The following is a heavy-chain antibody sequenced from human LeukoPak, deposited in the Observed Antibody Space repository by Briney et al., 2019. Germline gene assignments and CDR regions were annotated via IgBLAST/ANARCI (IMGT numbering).Heavy chain of an antibody. CDR1: GGSISSSSYY. CDR3: ARVLTYYDPGRGAFDI. J-gene: IGHJ3*02. V-gene: IGHV4-39*01. D-gene: IGHD3-22*01. CDR2: IYYSGST. Sequence: SETLSLTCTVSGGSISSSSYYWGWIRQPPGKGLEWIGSIYYSGSTYYNPSLKSRVTISVDTSKNQFSLKLSSVTAADTAVYYCARVLTYYDPGRGAFDIWGQGTMVTVSS.